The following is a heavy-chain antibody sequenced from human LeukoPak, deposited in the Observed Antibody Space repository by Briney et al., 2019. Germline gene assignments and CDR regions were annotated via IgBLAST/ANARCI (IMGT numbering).Heavy chain of an antibody. CDR2: IYYSGST. J-gene: IGHJ6*03. V-gene: IGHV4-61*01. CDR3: ARDGSREGTFSYYYYYYMDV. CDR1: GGSVSSGSYY. D-gene: IGHD6-13*01. Sequence: PSETLSLTCTVSGGSVSSGSYYWGWIRQPPGKGLEWIGYIYYSGSTNYNPSLKSRGTISVDPSKNQFSLKLSSVTAADTAVYYCARDGSREGTFSYYYYYYMDVWGKGTTVTVSS.